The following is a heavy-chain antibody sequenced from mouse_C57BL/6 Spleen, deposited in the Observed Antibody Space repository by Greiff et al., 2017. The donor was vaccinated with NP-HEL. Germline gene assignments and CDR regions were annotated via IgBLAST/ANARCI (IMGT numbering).Heavy chain of an antibody. J-gene: IGHJ2*01. Sequence: VQLQQPGAELVKPGASVKLSCKASGYTFTSYWMQWVKQRPGQGLEWIGEIDPSDSYTNYNQKFKGKATLTVDTSSSTAYMQLSSLTSEDSAVYYCARSDYPYFDYWGQGTTLTVSS. D-gene: IGHD2-4*01. CDR2: IDPSDSYT. CDR3: ARSDYPYFDY. CDR1: GYTFTSYW. V-gene: IGHV1-50*01.